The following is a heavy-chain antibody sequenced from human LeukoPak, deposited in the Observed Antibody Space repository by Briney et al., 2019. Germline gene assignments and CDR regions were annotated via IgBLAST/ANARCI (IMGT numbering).Heavy chain of an antibody. Sequence: SSETLSLTCTVSGGSISSSSYYWGWIRQPPGKGLEWIGSIYYSGSTYYNPSLKSRVTISVDTSKNQFSLKLSSVTAADTAVYYCARLVGSSSYPWYFDLWGRGTLVTVSS. CDR3: ARLVGSSSYPWYFDL. CDR2: IYYSGST. J-gene: IGHJ2*01. V-gene: IGHV4-39*01. CDR1: GGSISSSSYY. D-gene: IGHD3-22*01.